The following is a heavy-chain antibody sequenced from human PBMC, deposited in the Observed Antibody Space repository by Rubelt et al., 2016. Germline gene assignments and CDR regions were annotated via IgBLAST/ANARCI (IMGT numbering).Heavy chain of an antibody. CDR1: GGSISSYY. CDR2: IYYSGTT. D-gene: IGHD3-22*01. V-gene: IGHV4-59*01. J-gene: IGHJ5*02. Sequence: QVQLQESGPGLVKPSETLSLTCTVSGGSISSYYWSWIRQPPGKGLEWIGYIYYSGTTNYNPSLKSRVSISVGTSKNQFSLKLSSGTAADTSGYYCARARHFYDNSYDYYFFDPWGQGTLVTVSS. CDR3: ARARHFYDNSYDYYFFDP.